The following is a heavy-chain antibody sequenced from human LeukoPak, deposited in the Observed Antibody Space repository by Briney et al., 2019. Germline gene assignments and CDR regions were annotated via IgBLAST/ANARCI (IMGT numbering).Heavy chain of an antibody. D-gene: IGHD2-15*01. CDR3: ALSSGAYNSAGYFDY. CDR2: IYPIASDT. V-gene: IGHV5-51*01. CDR1: GYSFTNYW. Sequence: GESLKISCKGSGYSFTNYWIGWVRQMPGKGLEWMGIIYPIASDTRYSPSFRGQVTISADKSITTAYLQWNSLMASDTAMYYCALSSGAYNSAGYFDYWGQGALVTVSS. J-gene: IGHJ4*02.